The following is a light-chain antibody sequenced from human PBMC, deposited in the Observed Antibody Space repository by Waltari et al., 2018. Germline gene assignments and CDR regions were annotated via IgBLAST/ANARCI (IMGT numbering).Light chain of an antibody. Sequence: DIQLTQSPSFLSASVVDRVSITCRASQGITNYLAWYQQKPGKAPKVLIYSASTLQTGVPSRFSGSGSGTEFTLTISSLQPEDFATYHCQQLNSYPFTFGPGTKVDIK. J-gene: IGKJ3*01. CDR1: QGITNY. CDR3: QQLNSYPFT. V-gene: IGKV1-9*01. CDR2: SAS.